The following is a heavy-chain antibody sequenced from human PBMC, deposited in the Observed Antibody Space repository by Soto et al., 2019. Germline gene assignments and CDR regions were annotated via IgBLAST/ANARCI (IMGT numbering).Heavy chain of an antibody. CDR1: GGTFINHA. D-gene: IGHD2-21*02. Sequence: QVQLVQSGAEVKKPGSSVKISCKASGGTFINHAFSWVRQAPGQGLEWMGGIIPMFGTADYSQKSQGRVTITAQESTTTAHMELSSLRSDDSAVYYCARDDATYCGGDCYRYFFYGLDVWGQGATVTVSS. V-gene: IGHV1-69*01. CDR2: IIPMFGTA. CDR3: ARDDATYCGGDCYRYFFYGLDV. J-gene: IGHJ6*02.